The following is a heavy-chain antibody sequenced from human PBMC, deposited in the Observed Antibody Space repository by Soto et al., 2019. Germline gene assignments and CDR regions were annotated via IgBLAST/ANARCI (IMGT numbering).Heavy chain of an antibody. Sequence: QLQLQESGPGVVKASETLSLTCTVSGDSISRSSHYWGWIRQPPGKGLEWIGSVYYSGTTYYNPSLGSRVTITGEPSKSQFSLRLNSVTAADTAVYYCARHGLGYCSGGSCYPDAFDVWGQGTMVSVSS. J-gene: IGHJ3*01. CDR1: GDSISRSSHY. V-gene: IGHV4-39*01. CDR2: VYYSGTT. CDR3: ARHGLGYCSGGSCYPDAFDV. D-gene: IGHD2-15*01.